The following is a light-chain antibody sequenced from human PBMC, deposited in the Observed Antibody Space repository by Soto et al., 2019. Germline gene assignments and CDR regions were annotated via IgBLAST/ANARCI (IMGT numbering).Light chain of an antibody. V-gene: IGLV2-23*02. CDR3: CSYSTPRL. CDR1: SSGVGSYDL. CDR2: EVS. J-gene: IGLJ2*01. Sequence: QSALTQPASVSGSPGQSITISCTGTSSGVGSYDLVSWYQQHPDNPPKVLLFEVSKRPSGISIRFAGSKSGNTASLTISGLQAEDESHYYCCSYSTPRLFGGGTKLTVL.